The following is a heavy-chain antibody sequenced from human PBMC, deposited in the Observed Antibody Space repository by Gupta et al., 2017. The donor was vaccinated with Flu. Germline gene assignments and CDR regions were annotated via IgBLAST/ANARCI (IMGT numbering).Heavy chain of an antibody. D-gene: IGHD4-11*01. CDR1: GFTVTDNY. CDR3: ERGGGVYRNLLEY. Sequence: EVQLVESGGTLVPPGGSLRLSCAASGFTVTDNYMTWVRQAPGKGLECVSLIYSGSTRYYADFVKGRFTIARDYAKNTLSRHMNSLRAEDTAVDVCERGGGVYRNLLEYWGQGTLVTVSS. V-gene: IGHV3-66*02. CDR2: IYSGSTR. J-gene: IGHJ4*02.